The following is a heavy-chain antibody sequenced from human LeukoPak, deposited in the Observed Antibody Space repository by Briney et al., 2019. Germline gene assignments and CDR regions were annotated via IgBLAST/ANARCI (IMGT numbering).Heavy chain of an antibody. D-gene: IGHD3-10*01. Sequence: ASVKVSCKASGYTFTGYYMHWVRQAPGQGLEWMGWINPNSGGTNYAQKFQGRVTMTRDTSISTAYMELSRLRSDDTAVYYCARGDDGSGSYYGNDNWFDPWGQGTLVTVSS. CDR2: INPNSGGT. V-gene: IGHV1-2*02. J-gene: IGHJ5*02. CDR3: ARGDDGSGSYYGNDNWFDP. CDR1: GYTFTGYY.